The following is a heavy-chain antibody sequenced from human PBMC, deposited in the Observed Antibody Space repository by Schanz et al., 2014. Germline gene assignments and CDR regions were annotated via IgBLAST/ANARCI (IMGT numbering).Heavy chain of an antibody. CDR2: ISGGGGTT. J-gene: IGHJ3*02. CDR1: GFNFSDYA. V-gene: IGHV3-23*01. CDR3: AKGRFGELSAFDI. Sequence: EVHLLESGGGLVPPGGSLRLSCAASGFNFSDYAMCWVRQAPGKGLELVSAISGGGGTTYYTDSVKGRFTISRDNSKNTLYLQMNSLRAEDTAVYYCAKGRFGELSAFDIWGQGTMVTVSS. D-gene: IGHD3-10*01.